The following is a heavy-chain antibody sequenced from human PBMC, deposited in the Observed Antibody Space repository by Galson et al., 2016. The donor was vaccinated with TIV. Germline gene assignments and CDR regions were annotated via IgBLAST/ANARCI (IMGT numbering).Heavy chain of an antibody. Sequence: SLRLSCAASGFTFHDYGMHWARQAPGKGLEWVSGISSNSVSRGYADSVKGRFTVSRDNAKNSLYLQMNSLRGEDTALYYCSKARGYGYGSPRDYYYGMDVWGQGTTVIVSS. CDR2: ISSNSVSR. J-gene: IGHJ6*02. V-gene: IGHV3-9*01. CDR3: SKARGYGYGSPRDYYYGMDV. CDR1: GFTFHDYG. D-gene: IGHD5-18*01.